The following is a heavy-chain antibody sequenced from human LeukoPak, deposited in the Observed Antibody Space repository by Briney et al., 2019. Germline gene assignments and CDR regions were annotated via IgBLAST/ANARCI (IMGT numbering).Heavy chain of an antibody. Sequence: SETLSLTCTVSGGSISSYYWSWIRQPPGKGLEWIGYIYYSGSTNYNPSLKSRVTISVDTSKNQFSLKLSSVTAADTAVYYCARETYCDFWSGYRGFDYWGQGTLVTVSS. CDR3: ARETYCDFWSGYRGFDY. CDR1: GGSISSYY. CDR2: IYYSGST. J-gene: IGHJ4*02. V-gene: IGHV4-59*01. D-gene: IGHD3-3*01.